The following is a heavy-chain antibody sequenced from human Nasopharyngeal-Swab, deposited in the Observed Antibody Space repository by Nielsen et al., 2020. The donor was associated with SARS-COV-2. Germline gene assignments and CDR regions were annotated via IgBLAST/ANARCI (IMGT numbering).Heavy chain of an antibody. V-gene: IGHV2-26*01. CDR2: IFSKDKK. J-gene: IGHJ4*02. Sequence: WIRQPPGKALEWLAHIFSKDKKSYNSSLKTRVTISKDTSKSQVVLTMTNMDPVDTATYYCARIVDYYGSGSFPFFDFWGQGIPVTVSS. CDR3: ARIVDYYGSGSFPFFDF. D-gene: IGHD3-10*01.